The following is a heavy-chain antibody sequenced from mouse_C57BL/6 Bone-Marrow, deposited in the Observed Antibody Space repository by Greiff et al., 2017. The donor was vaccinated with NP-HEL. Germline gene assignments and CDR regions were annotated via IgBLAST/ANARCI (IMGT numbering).Heavy chain of an antibody. J-gene: IGHJ1*03. CDR2: IFPGSGST. CDR3: AVPTVVATPYWYFDV. V-gene: IGHV1-75*01. Sequence: VQLQQSGPELVKPGASVKISCKASGYTFTDYYINWVKQRPGQGLEWIGWIFPGSGSTYYNEKFKGKATLTVDKSSSTAYMLLSSLTSEDSAVYFCAVPTVVATPYWYFDVWGTGTTVTVSS. D-gene: IGHD1-1*01. CDR1: GYTFTDYY.